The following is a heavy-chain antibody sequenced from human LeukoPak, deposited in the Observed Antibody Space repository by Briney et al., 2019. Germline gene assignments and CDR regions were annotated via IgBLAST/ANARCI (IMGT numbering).Heavy chain of an antibody. CDR3: ARGVRVFTMVRGVINYFDY. J-gene: IGHJ4*02. CDR2: IYHSGST. Sequence: SQTLSLTCAVSGGSISSGGYSWSWIRQPPGKGLEWIGYIYHSGSTYYNPSLKGRVTISVDRSKNQFSLKLSSVTAADTAVYYCARGVRVFTMVRGVINYFDYWGQGTLVTVSS. V-gene: IGHV4-30-2*01. D-gene: IGHD3-10*01. CDR1: GGSISSGGYS.